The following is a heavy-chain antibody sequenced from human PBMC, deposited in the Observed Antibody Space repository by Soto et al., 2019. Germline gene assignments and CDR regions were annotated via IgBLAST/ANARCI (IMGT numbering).Heavy chain of an antibody. CDR1: GFTFSSYA. V-gene: IGHV3-23*01. CDR3: AKVRFVQMATSPFDY. J-gene: IGHJ4*02. CDR2: ISGSGGST. D-gene: IGHD5-12*01. Sequence: PGGSLRLSCAASGFTFSSYAMSWVRQAPGKGLEWVSAISGSGGSTYYADSVKGRFTISRDNSKNTLYLQMNSLRAEDTAVYYCAKVRFVQMATSPFDYWGQAPLVTVSS.